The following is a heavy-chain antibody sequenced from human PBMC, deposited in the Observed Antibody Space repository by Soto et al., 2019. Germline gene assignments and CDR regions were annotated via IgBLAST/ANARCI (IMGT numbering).Heavy chain of an antibody. D-gene: IGHD3-22*01. J-gene: IGHJ4*02. CDR2: IYYSGST. CDR1: GGSINSSTYY. Sequence: PSETLSLTCTVSGGSINSSTYYWGWIRQPPGKGLECIGSIYYSGSTYYNPSLKSRVTISVDTSKNQFSLKLSSVTAADTAVYYCARHLSSSGYSAYEYWGQGTLVTVS. V-gene: IGHV4-39*01. CDR3: ARHLSSSGYSAYEY.